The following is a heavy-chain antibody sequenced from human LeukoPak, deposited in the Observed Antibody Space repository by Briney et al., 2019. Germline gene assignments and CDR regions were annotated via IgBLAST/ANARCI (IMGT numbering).Heavy chain of an antibody. CDR2: IYHSGST. CDR1: GGSISNGDYY. V-gene: IGHV4-30-2*01. J-gene: IGHJ6*03. Sequence: SETLSLTCTVSGGSISNGDYYWSWIRQPPGKGLECIGCIYHSGSTYYNPSLKSRVTISVDRSKNQFSLKLSSVTVADTAMYYCARIPIAAAGRFYFYYMDVWGKGTTVTVSS. CDR3: ARIPIAAAGRFYFYYMDV. D-gene: IGHD6-13*01.